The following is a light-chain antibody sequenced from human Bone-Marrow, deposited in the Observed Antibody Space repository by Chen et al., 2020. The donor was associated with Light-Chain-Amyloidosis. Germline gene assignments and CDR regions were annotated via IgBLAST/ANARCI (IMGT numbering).Light chain of an antibody. V-gene: IGLV2-14*03. J-gene: IGLJ3*02. CDR2: DVS. CDR3: SSYTSSSTRV. CDR1: SSDVGSSEF. Sequence: QSAVTQPASVSGSPGQSITISCTGTSSDVGSSEFVSWYQQHPGKAPQLMIYDVSIRPSGVSNRFSGSKSGNTASLTISGLQAEDGADYYCSSYTSSSTRVFGGGTKLTVL.